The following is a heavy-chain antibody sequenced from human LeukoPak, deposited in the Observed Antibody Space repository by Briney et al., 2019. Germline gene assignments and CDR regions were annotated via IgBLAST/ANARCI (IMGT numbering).Heavy chain of an antibody. CDR2: IDYNGR. CDR3: ARLSDTRRGLAFDV. Sequence: SETLSLTCTVSGVSITFESHSWAWIRQAPEQGLEWTGHIDYNGRYYNPSLKSRITISVDASKTQLSLRLTSLSPADTALYFCARLSDTRRGLAFDVWGQGTLVSVSS. V-gene: IGHV4-39*01. CDR1: GVSITFESHS. J-gene: IGHJ3*01. D-gene: IGHD3-22*01.